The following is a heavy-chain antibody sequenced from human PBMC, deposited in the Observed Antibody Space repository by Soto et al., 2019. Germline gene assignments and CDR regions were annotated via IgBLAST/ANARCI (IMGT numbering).Heavy chain of an antibody. D-gene: IGHD3-22*01. CDR1: GFTFSSYA. CDR2: ISGSGGST. J-gene: IGHJ4*02. Sequence: GGSLRLSCAASGFTFSSYAMSWVRQAPGKGLEWVSAISGSGGSTYYADSVKGRFTISRDNSKNTLYLQMNSLRAEDTAVYYCAKVLVVVITGGYYFDYWGQGTLVTVSS. V-gene: IGHV3-23*01. CDR3: AKVLVVVITGGYYFDY.